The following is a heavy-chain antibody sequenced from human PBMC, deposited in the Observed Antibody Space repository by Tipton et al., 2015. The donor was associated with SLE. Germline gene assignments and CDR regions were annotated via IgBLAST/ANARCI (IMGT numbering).Heavy chain of an antibody. CDR1: GDSISGSY. D-gene: IGHD3-10*01. Sequence: LRLSCTVSGDSISGSYWTWIRQPPGKGLEWIGYIYYSGDTNYTPSLQNRVTISVDTSKNQFSLNLTSVTPADTAMYYCARVGYYGSGKTWDMDVWGKGTTVTVSS. V-gene: IGHV4-59*01. J-gene: IGHJ6*03. CDR2: IYYSGDT. CDR3: ARVGYYGSGKTWDMDV.